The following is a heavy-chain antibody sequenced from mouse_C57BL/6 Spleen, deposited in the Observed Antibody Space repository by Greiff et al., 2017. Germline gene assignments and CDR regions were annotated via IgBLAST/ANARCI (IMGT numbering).Heavy chain of an antibody. CDR3: ARKRAYYYGSASYAMDY. D-gene: IGHD1-1*01. CDR2: IYPSDSET. Sequence: QVQLQQPGAELVRPGSSVKLSCKASGYTFTSYWMDWVKQRPGQGLEWIGNIYPSDSETHYNQKFKDKATLTVDKSSSTAYMQLSSLTSEDSAVYYCARKRAYYYGSASYAMDYWGQGTSVTVSS. J-gene: IGHJ4*01. CDR1: GYTFTSYW. V-gene: IGHV1-61*01.